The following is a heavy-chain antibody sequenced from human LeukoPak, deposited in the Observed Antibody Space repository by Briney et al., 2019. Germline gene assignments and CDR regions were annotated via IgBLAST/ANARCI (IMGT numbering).Heavy chain of an antibody. CDR3: AKGGTTVTTIIDY. Sequence: GGSLRLSCAASGFTVSSNYMSWVRQAPGKGLEWVSVIYSGGSTYYADSVKGRFTISRDNSKNTLYLQMNSLRAEDTAVYYCAKGGTTVTTIIDYWGQGTLVTVSS. CDR1: GFTVSSNY. J-gene: IGHJ4*02. V-gene: IGHV3-53*01. D-gene: IGHD4-17*01. CDR2: IYSGGST.